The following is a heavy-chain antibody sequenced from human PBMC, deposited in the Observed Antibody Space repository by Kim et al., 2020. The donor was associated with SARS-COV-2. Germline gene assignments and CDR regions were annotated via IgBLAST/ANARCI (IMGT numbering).Heavy chain of an antibody. J-gene: IGHJ4*02. CDR2: ISAYNGNT. D-gene: IGHD1-26*01. V-gene: IGHV1-18*01. CDR1: GYTFTSYG. Sequence: ASVKVSCKASGYTFTSYGISWVRQAPGQGLEWMGWISAYNGNTNYAQKLQGRVTMTTDTSTSTAYMELRSLRSDDTAVYYCARERDADGSYFPSYFDYWGQGTLVTVSS. CDR3: ARERDADGSYFPSYFDY.